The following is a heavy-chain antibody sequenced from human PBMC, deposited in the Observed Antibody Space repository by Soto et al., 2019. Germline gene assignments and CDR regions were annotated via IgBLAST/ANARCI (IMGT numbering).Heavy chain of an antibody. V-gene: IGHV1-46*01. Sequence: QVQLVQSGAEVKKPGASVKVSCKASGYTFISYYMHWVRQAPGQGLEWMGIINPSGGSPSYAQTFQGRVTMTRDTSTSTVYMELSSLRSEDTAVYYCARERLPGYYYYYYGTDVWGQGTTVTVSS. CDR3: ARERLPGYYYYYYGTDV. D-gene: IGHD2-2*01. CDR1: GYTFISYY. CDR2: INPSGGSP. J-gene: IGHJ6*02.